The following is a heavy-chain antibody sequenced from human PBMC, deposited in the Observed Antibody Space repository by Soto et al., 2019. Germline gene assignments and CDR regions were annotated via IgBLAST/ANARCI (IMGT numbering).Heavy chain of an antibody. V-gene: IGHV4-38-2*01. CDR1: SASIGNGYY. D-gene: IGHD1-26*01. Sequence: SETLSLTCGVSSASIGNGYYWGWLRQPPGKGLEWIGSIYHSGSTHYNPSLKSRVTMSVDTSRNQFSLKLRSVTAADTAVYYLVGQQDVSAGWFDPWGQGTLVTVSS. J-gene: IGHJ5*02. CDR2: IYHSGST. CDR3: VGQQDVSAGWFDP.